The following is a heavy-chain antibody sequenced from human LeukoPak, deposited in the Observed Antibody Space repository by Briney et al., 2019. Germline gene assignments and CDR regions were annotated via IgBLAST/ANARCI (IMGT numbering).Heavy chain of an antibody. CDR2: ISGTGDVS. CDR1: GFTFSDYS. J-gene: IGHJ6*02. V-gene: IGHV3-23*01. D-gene: IGHD2/OR15-2a*01. Sequence: GGSLRLSCAASGFTFSDYSMRWVRQAPGKGLEWVSSISGTGDVSKYADSVKGRFTISRDNSKNTLYLQVNSLRAEETAVYYCAKAFVPYYYGMDVWGQGTTVTVSS. CDR3: AKAFVPYYYGMDV.